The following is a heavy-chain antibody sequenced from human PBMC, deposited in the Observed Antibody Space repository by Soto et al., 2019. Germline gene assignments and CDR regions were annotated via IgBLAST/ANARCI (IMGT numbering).Heavy chain of an antibody. CDR1: GGSISSYY. V-gene: IGHV4-4*07. J-gene: IGHJ3*02. D-gene: IGHD3-22*01. CDR2: IYTSGST. CDR3: ARHAYYYDSSGYPFPFDI. Sequence: PSETLSLTCTVSGGSISSYYWSWIRQSAGKGLEWIGRIYTSGSTNYNPSLTSRVTMSVDTSKNQFSLKLSSVTAADTAVYYCARHAYYYDSSGYPFPFDIWGQGTMVTVS.